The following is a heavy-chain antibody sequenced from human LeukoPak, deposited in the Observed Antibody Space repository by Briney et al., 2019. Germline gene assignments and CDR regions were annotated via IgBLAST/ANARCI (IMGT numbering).Heavy chain of an antibody. Sequence: VASVKVSCKASGYTFTSYAMHWVRQAPGQRLEWMGWINAGNGNTKYSQKFQGRVTITRDTSASTAYMELSSLRSEDTAVYYCARDTGPLYYDFWSGYHGQDYWGQGTLVTVSS. CDR2: INAGNGNT. J-gene: IGHJ4*02. V-gene: IGHV1-3*01. CDR3: ARDTGPLYYDFWSGYHGQDY. D-gene: IGHD3-3*01. CDR1: GYTFTSYA.